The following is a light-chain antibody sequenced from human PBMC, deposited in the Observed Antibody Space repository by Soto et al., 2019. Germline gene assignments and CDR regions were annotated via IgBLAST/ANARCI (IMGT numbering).Light chain of an antibody. V-gene: IGLV2-14*01. CDR2: EVT. CDR3: SSYTDINIVV. J-gene: IGLJ2*01. Sequence: QSVLAQPPSASGSPGQSVTISCTGTSSDVGGYNYVSWYQQHPDKAPKLIIYEVTNRPSGVSTRFSASKSGNTASLTISGLRAEDDAYYYCSSYTDINIVVFGGGAQLTVL. CDR1: SSDVGGYNY.